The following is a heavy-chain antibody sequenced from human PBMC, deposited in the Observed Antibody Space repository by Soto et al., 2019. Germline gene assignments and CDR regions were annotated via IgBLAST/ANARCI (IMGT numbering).Heavy chain of an antibody. CDR1: GGSISSSNW. J-gene: IGHJ5*02. D-gene: IGHD1-7*01. CDR2: IYHSGST. Sequence: SETLSLTCAVSGGSISSSNWWSWVRQPPGTGLEWIGEIYHSGSTNYNPSLKSRVTISVDKSKNQFSLKLSSVTAADTAVYYCARLSITGTWGWFDPWGQGTLVTVSS. CDR3: ARLSITGTWGWFDP. V-gene: IGHV4-4*02.